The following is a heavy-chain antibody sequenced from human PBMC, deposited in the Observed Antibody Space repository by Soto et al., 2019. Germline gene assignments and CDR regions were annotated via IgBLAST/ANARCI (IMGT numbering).Heavy chain of an antibody. Sequence: QVQLVESGGGVVQPGRSLRLSCAASGFTFSSYGMHWVRQAPGKGLEWVAVIWLDGSNKYYADSVKGRFTISRDNSKNAQYLQMNSLRAEDTAVYYCARGLWSFDYWGQGNLVTVSS. CDR3: ARGLWSFDY. J-gene: IGHJ4*02. CDR2: IWLDGSNK. D-gene: IGHD5-18*01. V-gene: IGHV3-33*01. CDR1: GFTFSSYG.